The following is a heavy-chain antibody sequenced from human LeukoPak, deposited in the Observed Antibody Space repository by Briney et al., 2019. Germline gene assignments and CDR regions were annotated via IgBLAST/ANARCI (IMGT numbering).Heavy chain of an antibody. CDR3: ARDFGLRCSGGTCYSVYYYGMDV. CDR2: IKQGVSEE. CDR1: GFSFSNYA. D-gene: IGHD2-15*01. J-gene: IGHJ6*04. V-gene: IGHV3-7*03. Sequence: GASLRLSCSPSGFSFSNYAMYWVRQAPGKGLECVANIKQGVSEEYYVDSVKGRLTISRDNAKNSLYLQMNSLRDADTAVYYCARDFGLRCSGGTCYSVYYYGMDVWGKGTTVTVSS.